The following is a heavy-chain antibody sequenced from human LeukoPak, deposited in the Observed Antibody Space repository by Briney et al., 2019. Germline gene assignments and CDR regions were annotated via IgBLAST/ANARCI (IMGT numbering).Heavy chain of an antibody. CDR2: INHSGST. D-gene: IGHD3-10*01. J-gene: IGHJ6*03. Sequence: PSETLSLTCAVYGGSFSGYYWSWIRQPPGKGLEWIGEINHSGSTNYNPSLKSRVTISVDTSKNQFSLKLSSVTAADTAVYYCARTTSGTSRPYYYGSGSYYNAYYYYMDVWGKGTTVTVSS. CDR1: GGSFSGYY. CDR3: ARTTSGTSRPYYYGSGSYYNAYYYYMDV. V-gene: IGHV4-34*01.